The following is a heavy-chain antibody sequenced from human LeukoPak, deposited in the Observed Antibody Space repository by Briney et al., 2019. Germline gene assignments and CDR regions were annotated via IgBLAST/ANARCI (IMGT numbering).Heavy chain of an antibody. CDR2: ISYDGSNK. CDR1: GFTFSFYG. CDR3: AKDGVGATHFDY. D-gene: IGHD1-26*01. Sequence: GGSLRLSCAASGFTFSFYGIHWVRQAPGKGLEWVAVISYDGSNKYYADSVKGRFTISRDNSKNTLYLQMNSLRAEDTAVYYCAKDGVGATHFDYWGQGTLVTVSS. J-gene: IGHJ4*02. V-gene: IGHV3-30*18.